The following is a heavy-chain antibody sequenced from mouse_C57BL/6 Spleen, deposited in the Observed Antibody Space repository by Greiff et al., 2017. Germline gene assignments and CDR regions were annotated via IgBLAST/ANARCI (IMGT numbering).Heavy chain of an antibody. Sequence: VQLQQSVAELVRPGASVKLSCTASGFNIKNTYMHWVKQRPEQGLEWIGRIDPANGNTKYAPQFQGKATITADTSSNTAYLQLSSLTSEDTAIYYCARSITTVVATDWYFDVWGTGTTVTVSS. CDR2: IDPANGNT. V-gene: IGHV14-3*01. J-gene: IGHJ1*03. CDR1: GFNIKNTY. D-gene: IGHD1-1*01. CDR3: ARSITTVVATDWYFDV.